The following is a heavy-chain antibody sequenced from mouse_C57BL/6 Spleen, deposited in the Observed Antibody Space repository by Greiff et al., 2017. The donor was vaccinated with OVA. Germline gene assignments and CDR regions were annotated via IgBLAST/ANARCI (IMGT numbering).Heavy chain of an antibody. CDR2: IDPETGGT. CDR1: GYTFTDYE. Sequence: QVHVKQSGAELVRPGASVTLSCKASGYTFTDYEMHWVKQTPVHGLEWIGAIDPETGGTAYNQKFKGKAILTADKSSSTAYMELRSLTSEDSAVYYCTRSAPITTVVAPRAMDYWGQGTSVTVSS. J-gene: IGHJ4*01. V-gene: IGHV1-15*01. D-gene: IGHD1-1*01. CDR3: TRSAPITTVVAPRAMDY.